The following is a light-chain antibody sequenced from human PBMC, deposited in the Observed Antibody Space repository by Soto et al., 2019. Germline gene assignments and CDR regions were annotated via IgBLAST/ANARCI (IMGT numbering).Light chain of an antibody. Sequence: SYELTQPPSVSVAPGKTATITCGGNNIGSESVHWYQQKPGQAPVLVIYYDSARPSGIPERFSGSNSGNTATLSITRVEAGDEADYFCLVWDGSSDQQVFGGGTKVTVL. CDR1: NIGSES. CDR3: LVWDGSSDQQV. V-gene: IGLV3-21*04. J-gene: IGLJ3*02. CDR2: YDS.